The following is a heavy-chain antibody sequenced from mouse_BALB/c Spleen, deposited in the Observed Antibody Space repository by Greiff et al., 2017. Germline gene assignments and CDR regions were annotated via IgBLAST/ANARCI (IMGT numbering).Heavy chain of an antibody. CDR1: GYTFTSYW. V-gene: IGHV1-7*01. CDR2: INPSTGYT. CDR3: ARWRGYDSWFAY. D-gene: IGHD2-2*01. Sequence: VMLVESGAELAKPGASVKMSCKASGYTFTSYWMHWVKQRPGQGLEWIGYINPSTGYTEYNQKFKDKATLTADKSSSTAYMQLSSLTSEDSAVYYCARWRGYDSWFAYWGQGTLVTVSA. J-gene: IGHJ3*01.